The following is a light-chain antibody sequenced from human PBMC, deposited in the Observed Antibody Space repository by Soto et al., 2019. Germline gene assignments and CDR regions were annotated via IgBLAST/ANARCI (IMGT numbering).Light chain of an antibody. Sequence: QSVLTQPDSVSGSPGQSITISCTGTSSDVGGYNYVSWYQQHPGKAPKLMIYEVSNRPSGVSNRFSGSKSGNTASLTISGLQAEDEADYYCSSYTSSSTLNYDFGTGTKVTVL. J-gene: IGLJ1*01. CDR2: EVS. CDR1: SSDVGGYNY. CDR3: SSYTSSSTLNYD. V-gene: IGLV2-14*01.